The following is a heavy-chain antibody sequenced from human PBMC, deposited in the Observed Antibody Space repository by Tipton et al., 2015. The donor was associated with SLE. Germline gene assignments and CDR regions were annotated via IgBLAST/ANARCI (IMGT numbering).Heavy chain of an antibody. D-gene: IGHD5-12*01. CDR3: ARGVATIDGDAFDI. CDR1: GGSISSGDYY. Sequence: TLSLTCTVSGGSISSGDYYWSWVRQPPGKGLEWIGYIYYSGITYYNPSLKSRVTISVDTSKNQFSLKLSSVTAADTAVYWCARGVATIDGDAFDIWGPGTMVTVSS. V-gene: IGHV4-30-4*01. J-gene: IGHJ3*02. CDR2: IYYSGIT.